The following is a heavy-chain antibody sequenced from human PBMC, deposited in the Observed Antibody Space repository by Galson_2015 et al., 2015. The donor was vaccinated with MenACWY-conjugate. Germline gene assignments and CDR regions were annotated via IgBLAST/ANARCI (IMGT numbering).Heavy chain of an antibody. J-gene: IGHJ5*02. CDR2: ISATSATI. D-gene: IGHD6-13*01. CDR3: ARTAGSVPP. Sequence: SLRLSCAASGFTFSSFRMNWVRQAPGKGLEWVSSISATSATIYYADSVKGRFTISRDNAKNSLYLLMNSLRAEDTAVYYCARTAGSVPPWGLGTLVTVSS. CDR1: GFTFSSFR. V-gene: IGHV3-21*01.